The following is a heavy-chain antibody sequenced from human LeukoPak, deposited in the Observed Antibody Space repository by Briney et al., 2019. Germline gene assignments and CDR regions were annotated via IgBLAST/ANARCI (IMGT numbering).Heavy chain of an antibody. CDR3: ARAAIAVAGDYHYHYMDI. CDR1: GYTFTGHY. CDR2: IYPTSGDI. J-gene: IGHJ6*03. V-gene: IGHV1-2*02. D-gene: IGHD6-19*01. Sequence: ASVKVSCKASGYTFTGHYMHWVRQAPGQGLEWMGWIYPTSGDIDYSHIFEARVTMTRDTSISTAYMELSSLTSDDTAVYYRARAAIAVAGDYHYHYMDIWGKGTTVTVSS.